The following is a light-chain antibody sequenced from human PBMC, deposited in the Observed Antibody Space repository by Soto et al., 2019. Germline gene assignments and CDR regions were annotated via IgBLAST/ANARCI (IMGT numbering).Light chain of an antibody. CDR1: SSDVGSYNL. V-gene: IGLV2-23*01. CDR2: EGS. Sequence: QSSLTNPASVSGSPGQSITISCTGTSSDVGSYNLVSWYQQHPGKAPKLMIYEGSKRPSGVSNRFSGSKSGNTASLTISGLQAEDEADYYCCSYAGSSTYVFGTGTRSPS. CDR3: CSYAGSSTYV. J-gene: IGLJ1*01.